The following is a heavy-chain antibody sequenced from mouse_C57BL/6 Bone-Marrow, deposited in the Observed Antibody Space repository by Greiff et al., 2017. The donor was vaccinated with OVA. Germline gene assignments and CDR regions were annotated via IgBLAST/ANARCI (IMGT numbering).Heavy chain of an antibody. CDR2: IDPSDSYT. CDR3: ARWGDCDLDYYAMDY. V-gene: IGHV1-50*01. J-gene: IGHJ4*01. CDR1: GYTFTSYW. D-gene: IGHD2-10*02. Sequence: QVQLQQPGAELVKPGASVKLSCKASGYTFTSYWMQWVKQRPGQGLEWIGEIDPSDSYTNYNQKFKGKATLTVDTSSSTAYMQLSSLTSEDSAVYYCARWGDCDLDYYAMDYWGQGTSVTVSS.